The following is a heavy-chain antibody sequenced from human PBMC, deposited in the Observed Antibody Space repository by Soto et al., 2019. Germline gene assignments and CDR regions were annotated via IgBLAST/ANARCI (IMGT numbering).Heavy chain of an antibody. CDR1: GGSISSGGYS. CDR3: ASYGSGSYPRFDP. D-gene: IGHD3-10*01. Sequence: PSETLSLTCAVSGGSISSGGYSWSWIRQPPGKGLEWIGYIYHSGSTYIYHSGSTYYNPSLNSRVTISVDRSKNQFSLTLSSVTAADTAVYYCASYGSGSYPRFDPWGQGTLVTVSS. J-gene: IGHJ5*02. V-gene: IGHV4-30-2*01. CDR2: IYHSGST.